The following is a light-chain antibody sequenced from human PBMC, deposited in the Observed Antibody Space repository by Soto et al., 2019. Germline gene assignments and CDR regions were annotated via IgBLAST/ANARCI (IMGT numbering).Light chain of an antibody. Sequence: EIVLTQSPGTLSLSPGERATLSCRASQSVSSYYLAWYQQKPGQAPRLLIYDASNRATGIPARFSGSGSGTDFTLTISSLEPEDFAVYYCQQRNNWPPVTFGGGTKV. J-gene: IGKJ4*01. CDR1: QSVSSY. CDR2: DAS. CDR3: QQRNNWPPVT. V-gene: IGKV3-11*01.